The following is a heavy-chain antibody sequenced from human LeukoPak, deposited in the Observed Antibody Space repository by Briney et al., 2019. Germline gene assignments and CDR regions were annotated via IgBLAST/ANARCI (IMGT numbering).Heavy chain of an antibody. CDR2: IYYSGST. Sequence: SETLSVTCTVSGGSISSYYWSWIRQPPGKGLEWIGYIYYSGSTNYNPSLKSRVTISVDTSKNQFSLKLSSVTAADTAVYYCARQKEYSSGWYYWGQGTLVTVSS. CDR1: GGSISSYY. V-gene: IGHV4-59*08. D-gene: IGHD6-19*01. CDR3: ARQKEYSSGWYY. J-gene: IGHJ4*02.